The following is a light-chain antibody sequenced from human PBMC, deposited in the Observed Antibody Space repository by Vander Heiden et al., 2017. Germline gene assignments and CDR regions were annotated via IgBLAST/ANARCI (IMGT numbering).Light chain of an antibody. CDR3: QQYDNRPPRVT. CDR1: QHISNY. J-gene: IGKJ3*01. Sequence: DIQVTPSPSSLSASVGDRVTITCQASQHISNYLNWYQQRPGKAPKLLIYDASNLEPGVPSRFSGTGSGTQFTFTISSLQPEDFATYYCQQYDNRPPRVTFGPGTRVELK. CDR2: DAS. V-gene: IGKV1-33*01.